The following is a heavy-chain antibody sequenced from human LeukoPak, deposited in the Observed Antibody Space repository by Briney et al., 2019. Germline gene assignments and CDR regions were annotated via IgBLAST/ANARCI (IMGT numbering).Heavy chain of an antibody. V-gene: IGHV4-34*01. CDR3: ARRDILTGYY. CDR1: GGSISSYY. D-gene: IGHD3-9*01. CDR2: INHSGST. Sequence: SETLSLTCTVSGGSISSYYWSWIRQPPGKGLEWIGEINHSGSTNYNPSLKSRVTISVDTSKNQFSLKLSSVTAADTAVYYCARRDILTGYYWGQGTLVTVSS. J-gene: IGHJ4*02.